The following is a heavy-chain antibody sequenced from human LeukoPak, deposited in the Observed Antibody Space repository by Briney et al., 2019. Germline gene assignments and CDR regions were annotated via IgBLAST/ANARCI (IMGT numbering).Heavy chain of an antibody. CDR2: IYYSGST. Sequence: PSETLSLTCTVSGGSISSSSYYWGWIRQPPGKGLEWIGSIYYSGSTYYNPSLKSRVTISVDTSKNQFSLKLSSVTAADTAVYYCARQSGGRGWFPYWGQGTLVTVSS. V-gene: IGHV4-39*07. CDR3: ARQSGGRGWFPY. J-gene: IGHJ4*02. CDR1: GGSISSSSYY. D-gene: IGHD6-19*01.